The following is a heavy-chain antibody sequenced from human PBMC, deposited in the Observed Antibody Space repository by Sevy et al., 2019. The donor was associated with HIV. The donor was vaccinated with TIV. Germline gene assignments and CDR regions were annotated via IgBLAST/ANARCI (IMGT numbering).Heavy chain of an antibody. CDR3: ARDMAHLPIAVAGNFYYYYGMDV. V-gene: IGHV3-30*04. CDR1: GFTFSSSA. J-gene: IGHJ6*02. D-gene: IGHD6-19*01. CDR2: ISHDGTNK. Sequence: GGSLRLSCAASGFTFSSSAMHWVRQAPAKGLEWVGLISHDGTNKYYADSVKGRFTISRDNSKNTLYLQMNSLRAEDTAVYYCARDMAHLPIAVAGNFYYYYGMDVWGQGTTVTVSS.